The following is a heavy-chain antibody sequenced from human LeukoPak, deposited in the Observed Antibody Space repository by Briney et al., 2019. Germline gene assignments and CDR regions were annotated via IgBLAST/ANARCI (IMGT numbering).Heavy chain of an antibody. CDR3: ARDRGVLAYYYGMDV. D-gene: IGHD3-16*01. V-gene: IGHV4-59*01. J-gene: IGHJ6*02. CDR1: GGSISSYY. CDR2: IYYSGST. Sequence: SETLSLTCTVSGGSISSYYWSRIRQPPGKGLEWIGYIYYSGSTNYNPSLKSRVTISVDTSKNQFSLKLSSVTVADTAVYYCARDRGVLAYYYGMDVWGQGTTVTVSS.